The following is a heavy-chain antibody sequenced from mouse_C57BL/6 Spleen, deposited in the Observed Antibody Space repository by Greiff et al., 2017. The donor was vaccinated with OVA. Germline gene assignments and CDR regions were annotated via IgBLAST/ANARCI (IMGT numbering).Heavy chain of an antibody. V-gene: IGHV1-19*01. CDR2: INPYNGGT. Sequence: SGPVLVKPGASVKMSCKASGYTFTDYYMNWVKQSHGKSLEWIGVINPYNGGTSYNQKFKGKATLTVDKSSSTAYMELNSLTSEDSAVYYCARWGGREGFAYWGQGTLVTVSA. CDR1: GYTFTDYY. CDR3: ARWGGREGFAY. J-gene: IGHJ3*01.